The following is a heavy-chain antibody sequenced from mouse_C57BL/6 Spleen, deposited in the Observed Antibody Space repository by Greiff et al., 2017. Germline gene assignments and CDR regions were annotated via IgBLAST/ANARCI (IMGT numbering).Heavy chain of an antibody. CDR1: GFSLTSYG. CDR3: AGGLRRTLFAY. CDR2: IWGDGST. D-gene: IGHD2-4*01. V-gene: IGHV2-3*01. Sequence: VMLVESGPGLVAPSPSLSITCTVSGFSLTSYGVSWVRQPPGKGLEWLGVIWGDGSTNYHSALISRLSISKDNSKSQVFLKLNSLQTDDTATYYWAGGLRRTLFAYWGQGTLVTVSA. J-gene: IGHJ3*01.